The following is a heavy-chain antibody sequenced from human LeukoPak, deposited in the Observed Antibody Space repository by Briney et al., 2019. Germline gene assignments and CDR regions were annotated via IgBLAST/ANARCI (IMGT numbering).Heavy chain of an antibody. Sequence: PSETLSLPCTVSGGSISSYYWSWLRQPAGKGLVWIGRIYTSGSTNYNPSLKSRVTMSVDTSKNQFSLKLSSVTAADTAVYYCARNPSLSTTTQGYYYMDVWGKGTTVTVS. CDR2: IYTSGST. D-gene: IGHD2-2*01. CDR1: GGSISSYY. CDR3: ARNPSLSTTTQGYYYMDV. V-gene: IGHV4-4*07. J-gene: IGHJ6*03.